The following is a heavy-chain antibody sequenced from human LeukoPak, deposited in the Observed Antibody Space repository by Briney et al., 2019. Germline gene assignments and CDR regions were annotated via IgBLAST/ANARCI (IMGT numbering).Heavy chain of an antibody. J-gene: IGHJ4*02. CDR3: ARDGPTAYYKFFDY. Sequence: SETLSLTCAVYGGSFSGYYWSWIRQPPGKGLEWIGEINHSGSTNYNPSLKSRVTLSVDESKNQSSLKLSSVTAADTAVYYCARDGPTAYYKFFDYWGQGTLVTVSS. CDR2: INHSGST. CDR1: GGSFSGYY. V-gene: IGHV4-34*01. D-gene: IGHD3-10*01.